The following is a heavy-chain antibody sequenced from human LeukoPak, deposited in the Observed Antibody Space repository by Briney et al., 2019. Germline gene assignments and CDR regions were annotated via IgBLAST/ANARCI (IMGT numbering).Heavy chain of an antibody. CDR3: ARSANYFDTSGQDY. V-gene: IGHV3-74*01. J-gene: IGHJ4*02. D-gene: IGHD3-22*01. Sequence: QPGGSLRLSCTASGFTFSGYWMHWVRQAPGKGLEWVSRTNRDDSDTSYADSVKGRFTISRDKAKSTLYLQMNSLRVEDTAVYYCARSANYFDTSGQDYWGQGTLVTVSS. CDR1: GFTFSGYW. CDR2: TNRDDSDT.